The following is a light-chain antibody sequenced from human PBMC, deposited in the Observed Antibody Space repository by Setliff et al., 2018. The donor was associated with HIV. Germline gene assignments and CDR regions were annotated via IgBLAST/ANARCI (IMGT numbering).Light chain of an antibody. CDR1: SSNIGVNS. J-gene: IGLJ1*01. V-gene: IGLV1-44*01. Sequence: QSVLTQPPSASGTPGQRVTISCSGSSSNIGVNSVTWYQQFPGTAPKLLMYSTNQRPSGVADRFSGSKSGTSASLAISGLQSEDEADYYCSSYTSNNLYVFGTGTKVTVL. CDR3: SSYTSNNLYV. CDR2: STN.